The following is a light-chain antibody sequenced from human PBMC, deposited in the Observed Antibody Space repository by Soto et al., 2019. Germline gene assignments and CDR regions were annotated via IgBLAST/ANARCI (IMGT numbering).Light chain of an antibody. CDR2: EVS. V-gene: IGLV2-14*01. CDR1: SSDVGGYNY. CDR3: SSYTSSSTLYV. J-gene: IGLJ1*01. Sequence: QSVLTQPASVSGSPGQPITISCTGTSSDVGGYNYVSWYQQHPGKAPKLMIYEVSNRPSGVSNRFSGSKSGNTASLTISGLQAEDEADYYCSSYTSSSTLYVFRTGTKVTVL.